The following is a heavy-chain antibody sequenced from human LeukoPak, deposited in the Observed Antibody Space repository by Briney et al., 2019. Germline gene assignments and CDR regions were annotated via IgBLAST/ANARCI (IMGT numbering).Heavy chain of an antibody. D-gene: IGHD5-18*01. J-gene: IGHJ4*02. CDR1: GFTFSSYV. CDR3: ARHGARGYTFDY. Sequence: PGGSLRLSCAASGFTFSSYVMSWVRQAPGKGLEWVSAISGGGGSTYYAGSVKGRFTISRDNSKNTLYLQMNSLRAEDTAVYYCARHGARGYTFDYWGQGTLVTVSS. V-gene: IGHV3-23*01. CDR2: ISGGGGST.